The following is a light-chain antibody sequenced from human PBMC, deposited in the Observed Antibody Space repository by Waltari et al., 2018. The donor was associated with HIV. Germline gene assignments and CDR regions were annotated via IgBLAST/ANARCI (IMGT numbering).Light chain of an antibody. J-gene: IGKJ4*01. CDR2: WAS. V-gene: IGKV4-1*01. CDR1: QSVFFGSNNKNY. Sequence: IVMTQSPDSLTVSLGERDTINCKSSQSVFFGSNNKNYLAWYQQKPGQPPKLLFSWASTRESVVPDRFSVSGSGTDFTLTISSLRTEDVAVYYCQKYYSSPLTFGGGTKVEI. CDR3: QKYYSSPLT.